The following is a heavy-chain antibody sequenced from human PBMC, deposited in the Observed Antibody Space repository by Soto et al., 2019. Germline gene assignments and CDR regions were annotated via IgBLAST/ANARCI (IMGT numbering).Heavy chain of an antibody. CDR1: GGSISRYY. J-gene: IGHJ4*02. CDR3: ARGTFRGYSYGYYFDY. Sequence: PSETLSLTCTVSGGSISRYYWSWIRQPPGKGLEWIGYIYHSGSSNYNPSLKSRVTISVDTSKNQFSLNLTSVTAADTAAYYCARGTFRGYSYGYYFDYWGQGALVT. V-gene: IGHV4-59*12. CDR2: IYHSGSS. D-gene: IGHD5-18*01.